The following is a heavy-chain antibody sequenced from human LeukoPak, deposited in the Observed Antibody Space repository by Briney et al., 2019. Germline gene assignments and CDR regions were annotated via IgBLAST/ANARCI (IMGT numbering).Heavy chain of an antibody. Sequence: SETLSLTCTVSGDSISNYYWSWIRQPPGKGLEWIGYVYYSGSTNYNPSLKSRVTISVDTSTNQFSLKLISVTASDTAMYYCARDVHIYGNAFGVWGQGTMVIVSS. J-gene: IGHJ3*01. CDR1: GDSISNYY. D-gene: IGHD1-1*01. V-gene: IGHV4-59*12. CDR2: VYYSGST. CDR3: ARDVHIYGNAFGV.